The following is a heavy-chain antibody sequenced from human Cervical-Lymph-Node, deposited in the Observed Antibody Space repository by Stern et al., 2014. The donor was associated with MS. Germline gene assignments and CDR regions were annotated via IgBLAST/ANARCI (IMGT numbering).Heavy chain of an antibody. V-gene: IGHV7-4-1*02. CDR3: ATWGAGSSPPLFY. Sequence: QVQLVASGSELKKPGASVKVSCKASGYNLTTFAINWVRQAPGQGLEWMGWINTKTGNPTFAQGFTGRFVFSLDASINTAYLQIISLKAEDSAVYYCATWGAGSSPPLFYWGQGTLVTVSS. CDR1: GYNLTTFA. J-gene: IGHJ4*02. D-gene: IGHD6-6*01. CDR2: INTKTGNP.